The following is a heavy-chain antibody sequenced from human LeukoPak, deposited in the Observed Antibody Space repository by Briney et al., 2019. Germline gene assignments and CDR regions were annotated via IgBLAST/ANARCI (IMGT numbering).Heavy chain of an antibody. J-gene: IGHJ6*03. Sequence: ASVKVSCKASGGTFSSYTISWVRQAPGQGLEWMGRIIPILGIANYAQKFQGRVTITADKSTSTAYMELSSLRSEGTAVYYCASLERRGYYYYYMDVWGKGTTVTVSS. CDR1: GGTFSSYT. CDR3: ASLERRGYYYYYMDV. D-gene: IGHD1-1*01. CDR2: IIPILGIA. V-gene: IGHV1-69*02.